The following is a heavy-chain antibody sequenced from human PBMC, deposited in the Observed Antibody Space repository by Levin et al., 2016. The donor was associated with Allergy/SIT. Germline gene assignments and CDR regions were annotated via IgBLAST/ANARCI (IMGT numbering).Heavy chain of an antibody. CDR1: GGSINSNDYF. CDR3: ARLLWGSGYYDY. V-gene: IGHV4-39*01. D-gene: IGHD3-22*01. CDR2: IYYSGNS. J-gene: IGHJ4*02. Sequence: SETLSLTCTVSGGSINSNDYFWGWIRQPPGKGLEWIGNIYYSGNSYYSGNAYYNPSLKSRVTISEDTPKNKFSLKLNSVTAADTAVYYCARLLWGSGYYDYWGQGTLVTVSS.